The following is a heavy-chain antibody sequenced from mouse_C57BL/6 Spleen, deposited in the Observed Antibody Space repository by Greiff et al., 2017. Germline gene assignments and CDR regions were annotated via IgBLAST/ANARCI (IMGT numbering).Heavy chain of an antibody. Sequence: VQLVESGPGLVQPSQSLSITCTVSGFSLTSYGVHWVRQSPGKGLEWLGVIWRGGSTDYNAAFMSRLSITKDNSKSQVFFKMNSLQADDTAIYYCAKNFAYYSNYDAMDYWGQGTSVTVSS. V-gene: IGHV2-5*01. D-gene: IGHD2-5*01. CDR2: IWRGGST. J-gene: IGHJ4*01. CDR3: AKNFAYYSNYDAMDY. CDR1: GFSLTSYG.